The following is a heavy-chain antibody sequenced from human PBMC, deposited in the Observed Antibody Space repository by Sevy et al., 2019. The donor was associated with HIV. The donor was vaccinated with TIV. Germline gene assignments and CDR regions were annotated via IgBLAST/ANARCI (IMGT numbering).Heavy chain of an antibody. CDR3: ARDKSSSAGYYYYGMDV. V-gene: IGHV4-4*07. Sequence: SETLSLTCTVSGGSISSYYWSWIRQPAGKGLEWIGRIYTSGSTNYNPSLKSRVTMSVDTSKNQFSLKLGSVTAADTAVYYCARDKSSSAGYYYYGMDVWGQGTTVTVSS. CDR2: IYTSGST. CDR1: GGSISSYY. D-gene: IGHD6-6*01. J-gene: IGHJ6*02.